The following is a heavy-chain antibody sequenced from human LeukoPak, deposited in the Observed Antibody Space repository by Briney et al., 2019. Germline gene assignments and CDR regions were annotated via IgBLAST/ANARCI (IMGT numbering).Heavy chain of an antibody. V-gene: IGHV3-23*01. Sequence: GGSLRLSCAASGFTFSSYGMSWVRQAPGKGLEWVSAISGSGGSTYYADSVKGRFTISRDNSKNTLYLQMNSLRAEDTAVYYCAKWGINYYDSSGYPIYYFDYWGQGTLVTVSS. CDR1: GFTFSSYG. J-gene: IGHJ4*02. CDR3: AKWGINYYDSSGYPIYYFDY. D-gene: IGHD3-22*01. CDR2: ISGSGGST.